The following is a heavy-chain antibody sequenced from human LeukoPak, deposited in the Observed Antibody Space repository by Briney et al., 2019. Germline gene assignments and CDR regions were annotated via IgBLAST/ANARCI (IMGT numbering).Heavy chain of an antibody. V-gene: IGHV3-30*02. CDR3: AKDFAGIAARPRAFDI. CDR1: GFTFSSYG. CDR2: IRYDGSNK. D-gene: IGHD6-6*01. J-gene: IGHJ3*02. Sequence: SGGSLRLSCAASGFTFSSYGMHWVRQAPGKGLEWVAFIRYDGSNKYYADSVKGRFTISRDNSKNTLYLQMNSLRAEDTAVYYCAKDFAGIAARPRAFDIWSQGTMVTVSS.